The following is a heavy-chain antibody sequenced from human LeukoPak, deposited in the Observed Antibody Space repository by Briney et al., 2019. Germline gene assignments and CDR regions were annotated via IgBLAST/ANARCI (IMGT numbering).Heavy chain of an antibody. Sequence: KSGGSLRLSCAASGFTFSSYSLSWVRQAPGEGLEWVSSISSSGTYIYYADSVKGRFTVSRDNAKNSLYLHMNRLRAEDTATYYCARYPSSYSLHSDYWGQGTLVTVSS. J-gene: IGHJ4*02. D-gene: IGHD5-18*01. CDR3: ARYPSSYSLHSDY. CDR2: ISSSGTYI. V-gene: IGHV3-21*01. CDR1: GFTFSSYS.